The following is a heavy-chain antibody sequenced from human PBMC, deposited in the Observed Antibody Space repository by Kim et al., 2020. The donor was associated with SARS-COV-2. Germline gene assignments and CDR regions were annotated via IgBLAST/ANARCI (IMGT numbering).Heavy chain of an antibody. CDR3: ARGTTVTTTDAFDI. J-gene: IGHJ3*02. V-gene: IGHV4-59*09. Sequence: YHPSLKSRVTISVDTSKNQFSLKLSSVTAADTAVYYCARGTTVTTTDAFDIWGQGTMVTVSS. D-gene: IGHD4-17*01.